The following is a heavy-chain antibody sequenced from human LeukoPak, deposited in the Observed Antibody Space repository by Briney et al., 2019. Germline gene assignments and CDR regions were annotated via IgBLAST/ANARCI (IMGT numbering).Heavy chain of an antibody. Sequence: GGSLRLSCAASGFTFSSYSMNWVRQAPGKGLEWVSYISSSSSTIYYADSVKGRFTISRDNSKNTLYLQMNSLRAEDTAVYYCARSDTAMALGAYYFDYWGQGTLVTVSS. CDR3: ARSDTAMALGAYYFDY. D-gene: IGHD5-18*01. J-gene: IGHJ4*02. CDR1: GFTFSSYS. V-gene: IGHV3-48*01. CDR2: ISSSSSTI.